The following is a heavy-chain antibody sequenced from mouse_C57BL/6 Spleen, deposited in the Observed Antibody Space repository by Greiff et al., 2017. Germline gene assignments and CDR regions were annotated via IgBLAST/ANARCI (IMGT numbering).Heavy chain of an antibody. J-gene: IGHJ2*01. CDR1: GYAFSSSW. Sequence: QVQLKQSGPELVKPGASVKISCKASGYAFSSSWMNWVKQRPGKGLEWIGRIYPGDGDTNYNGKFKGKATLTADKSSSTAYMQLSSLTSEDSAVYFCAREGWDYDVDYWGQGTTLTVSS. CDR2: IYPGDGDT. V-gene: IGHV1-82*01. D-gene: IGHD2-4*01. CDR3: AREGWDYDVDY.